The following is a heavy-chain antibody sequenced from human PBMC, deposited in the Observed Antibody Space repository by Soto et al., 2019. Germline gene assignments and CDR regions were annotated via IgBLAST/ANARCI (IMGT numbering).Heavy chain of an antibody. CDR2: INPNSGNI. CDR1: GNIFTSYD. V-gene: IGHV1-8*01. CDR3: ARGRASGSYYLLDY. J-gene: IGHJ4*02. Sequence: ASVRVSCKASGNIFTSYDINWVRQATGHGLEWMGWINPNSGNIGYAQKFQGRVTMTRDTAIRTAYMEVSRLRSDDTAVYYCARGRASGSYYLLDYWGQGTLVTVSS. D-gene: IGHD3-10*01.